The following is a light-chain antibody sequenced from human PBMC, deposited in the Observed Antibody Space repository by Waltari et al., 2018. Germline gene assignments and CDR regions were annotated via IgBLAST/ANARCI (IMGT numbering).Light chain of an antibody. CDR1: QSVLYSSNNKNH. CDR3: QQYYSIPYT. Sequence: DIVMTQSPDSLAVSLGERATINCKSSQSVLYSSNNKNHLAWYQQKPGQPPKLRIYWASARESGVPDQFSGSGSGTDFTLTISSLQAEDVAVYYCQQYYSIPYTFGQGTKLEIK. V-gene: IGKV4-1*01. CDR2: WAS. J-gene: IGKJ2*01.